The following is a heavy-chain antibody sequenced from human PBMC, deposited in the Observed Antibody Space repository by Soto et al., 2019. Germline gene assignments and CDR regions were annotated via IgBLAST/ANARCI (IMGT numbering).Heavy chain of an antibody. Sequence: QVQVVESGGGVVQPGRSLRLSCAASGFIFRSYGMHWVRQAPGKGLEWVTAISHDGYDEYYADSVKGRFTISRDNSENTLYLQMNSLRSEDTALYYCARGGPQQMSTVSIDYWGQGTLVTVSS. CDR1: GFIFRSYG. D-gene: IGHD4-4*01. CDR2: ISHDGYDE. CDR3: ARGGPQQMSTVSIDY. V-gene: IGHV3-30*03. J-gene: IGHJ4*02.